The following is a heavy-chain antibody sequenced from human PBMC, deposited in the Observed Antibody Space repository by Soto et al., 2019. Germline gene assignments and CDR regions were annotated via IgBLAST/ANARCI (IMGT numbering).Heavy chain of an antibody. V-gene: IGHV1-69*13. CDR1: GGSFSNYG. D-gene: IGHD3-9*01. CDR2: FIPVFGTP. Sequence: SVKVSCKASGGSFSNYGISWVRQAPGQGLEWMGGFIPVFGTPNYAQKFQGRVTITADESTTTAYMELTGLKSEDTAMYYCARHATPYKSNWLPYFDFWGQGALVTVSS. J-gene: IGHJ4*02. CDR3: ARHATPYKSNWLPYFDF.